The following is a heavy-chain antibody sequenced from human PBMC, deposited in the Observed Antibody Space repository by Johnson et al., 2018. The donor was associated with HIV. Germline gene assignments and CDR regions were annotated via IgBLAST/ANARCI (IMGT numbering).Heavy chain of an antibody. Sequence: VQLVESGGGLVQPGRSLRLSCAASGFTFDDYAMHWVRQAPGKGLEWVSGISWNSGSIGYADSVKGRFTISRANAKNSRYLQRNSLRAEDTAVYYCARDLGTNWGRYDAFDIWGQGTMVTVSS. J-gene: IGHJ3*02. V-gene: IGHV3-9*01. CDR1: GFTFDDYA. D-gene: IGHD7-27*01. CDR3: ARDLGTNWGRYDAFDI. CDR2: ISWNSGSI.